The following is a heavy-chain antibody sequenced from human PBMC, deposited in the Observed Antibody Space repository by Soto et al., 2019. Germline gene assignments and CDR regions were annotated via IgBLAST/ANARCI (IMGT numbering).Heavy chain of an antibody. CDR2: ISSSSSYI. CDR3: ARDSVPAAHATYYYYGMDV. D-gene: IGHD6-13*01. V-gene: IGHV3-21*01. J-gene: IGHJ6*02. CDR1: GFTFSSYS. Sequence: PGGSLRLSCAASGFTFSSYSMNWVRQAPGKGLEWVSSISSSSSYIYYADSVKGRFTISRDNAKNSLYLQMNSLRAEDTAVYYCARDSVPAAHATYYYYGMDVWGQGTTVTVSS.